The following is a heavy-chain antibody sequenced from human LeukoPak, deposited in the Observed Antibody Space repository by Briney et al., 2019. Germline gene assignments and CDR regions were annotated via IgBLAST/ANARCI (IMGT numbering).Heavy chain of an antibody. CDR2: IYPGDSDS. CDR3: VRRGDGYSIDY. CDR1: GYILTNYW. Sequence: KVSCKVSGYILTNYWIGWVRQLPGKGLEWVAIIYPGDSDSSYSPSFQGQVTISADKSINTAYLHWSSLKASDTAMYYCVRRGDGYSIDYWGQGTLVTVSS. D-gene: IGHD5-24*01. J-gene: IGHJ4*02. V-gene: IGHV5-51*01.